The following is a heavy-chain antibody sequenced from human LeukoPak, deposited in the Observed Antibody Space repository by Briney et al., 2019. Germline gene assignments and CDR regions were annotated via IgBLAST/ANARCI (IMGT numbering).Heavy chain of an antibody. CDR1: GFTVSSNY. D-gene: IGHD6-13*01. V-gene: IGHV3-53*01. CDR2: IYRGGTT. J-gene: IGHJ2*01. Sequence: GGSLRLSCAASGFTVSSNYMNWVRQAPGKGLEWVSVIYRGGTTYYADSVKRRFTISRDNTKNTQYLQMNSLRAEDTAVYYCARDAGHYWYFDLWGRGTLVTVSS. CDR3: ARDAGHYWYFDL.